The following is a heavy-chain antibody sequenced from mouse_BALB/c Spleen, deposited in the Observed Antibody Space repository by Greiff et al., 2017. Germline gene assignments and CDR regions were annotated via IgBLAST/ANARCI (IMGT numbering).Heavy chain of an antibody. CDR1: GYTFTDYN. CDR3: ARRGVMFYWYFDV. CDR2: IYPYNGGT. Sequence: VQLQQSGPELVKPGASVKISCKASGYTFTDYNMHWVKQSHGKSLEWIGYIYPYNGGTGYNQKFKSKATLTVDNSSSTAYMELRSLTSEDSAVYYCARRGVMFYWYFDVWGAGTTVTVSS. V-gene: IGHV1S29*02. J-gene: IGHJ1*01. D-gene: IGHD2-2*01.